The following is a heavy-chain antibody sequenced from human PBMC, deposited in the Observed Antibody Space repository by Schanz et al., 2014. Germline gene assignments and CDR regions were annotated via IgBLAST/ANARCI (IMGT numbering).Heavy chain of an antibody. J-gene: IGHJ3*02. CDR1: GFFYNSYA. D-gene: IGHD6-19*01. CDR2: VSHDGFTK. Sequence: VQLVESGGGVAQPGGSLRLSCAGSGFFYNSYAMSWVRQAPGKGLEWVSIVSHDGFTKHYADSVRGRFTLSRDNSKNTVYLQMNSLRAEDTALYFCATDYSGGGCHIWGQGTMVTVSS. V-gene: IGHV3-30*04. CDR3: ATDYSGGGCHI.